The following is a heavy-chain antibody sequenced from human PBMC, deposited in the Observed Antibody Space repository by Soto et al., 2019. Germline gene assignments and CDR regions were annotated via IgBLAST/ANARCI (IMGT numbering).Heavy chain of an antibody. J-gene: IGHJ6*02. Sequence: EVQLLESGGGLVQPGGSLRLSCAASGFTFSSYAMSWVRQAPGKGLEWVSAISGSGGSTYYADSVKGRFTISRDNSKNTLYLQMNILRAEDTAVYYCAKDLNRLQGDYGYYYHYGMDVWGQGTTVTVSS. V-gene: IGHV3-23*01. CDR3: AKDLNRLQGDYGYYYHYGMDV. D-gene: IGHD4-17*01. CDR2: ISGSGGST. CDR1: GFTFSSYA.